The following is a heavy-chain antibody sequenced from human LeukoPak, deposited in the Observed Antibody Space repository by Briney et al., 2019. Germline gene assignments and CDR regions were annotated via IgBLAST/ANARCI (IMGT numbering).Heavy chain of an antibody. CDR2: INAGNGNT. D-gene: IGHD3-22*01. CDR1: GYTFTSYA. CDR3: ARDFRGYYESSGYYFAYYHGMDV. J-gene: IGHJ6*02. V-gene: IGHV1-3*01. Sequence: GASVKVSCKASGYTFTSYAIYWVRQAPGQRLEWMGWINAGNGNTKFSQKLQDRVTITRDTSASTAYMELSSLRSEGTAVYYCARDFRGYYESSGYYFAYYHGMDVWGQGTTVTVSS.